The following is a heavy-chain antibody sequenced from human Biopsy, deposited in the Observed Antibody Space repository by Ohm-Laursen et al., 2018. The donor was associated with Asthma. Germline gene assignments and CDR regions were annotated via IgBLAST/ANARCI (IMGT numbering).Heavy chain of an antibody. J-gene: IGHJ1*01. D-gene: IGHD3-3*02. V-gene: IGHV3-7*01. CDR3: ARTFHFWSPYHAEHYQL. Sequence: SLRLSCAASGFVFRSHAMHWVRQAPGKGLEWVANIKHDGSEKNHVDSLKGRFTISRDNAKNSLYLQMNSLRAEDTAVYCCARTFHFWSPYHAEHYQLWGQGTLVTVSS. CDR2: IKHDGSEK. CDR1: GFVFRSHA.